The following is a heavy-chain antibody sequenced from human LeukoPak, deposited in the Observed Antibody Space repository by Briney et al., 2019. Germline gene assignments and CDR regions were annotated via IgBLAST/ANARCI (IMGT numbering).Heavy chain of an antibody. CDR2: TYYRSKWYN. Sequence: SQTLSLTCAISGDSVSSNSAAWNWIRQSPSRGLEWLGRTYYRSKWYNDYAVSVKSRITINLDTSKNQISLQLNPVTPEDTAVYYCASADSSGYNWFDPWGQGTLVTVSS. CDR3: ASADSSGYNWFDP. J-gene: IGHJ5*02. D-gene: IGHD6-19*01. V-gene: IGHV6-1*01. CDR1: GDSVSSNSAA.